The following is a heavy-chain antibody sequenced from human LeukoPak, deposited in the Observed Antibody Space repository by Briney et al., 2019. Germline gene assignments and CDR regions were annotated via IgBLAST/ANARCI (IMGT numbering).Heavy chain of an antibody. CDR3: AKGKVNHLGGLDY. V-gene: IGHV3-23*01. D-gene: IGHD1-14*01. Sequence: GGSLRLSCAASGFSFSSYAMNWVRQAPGKGLEWVSVISGSGNTIYYSDSVEGRFTISRDNSRNTLWLLMNSLRAEDTAVYYCAKGKVNHLGGLDYWGQGTLVTVSS. CDR1: GFSFSSYA. CDR2: ISGSGNTI. J-gene: IGHJ4*02.